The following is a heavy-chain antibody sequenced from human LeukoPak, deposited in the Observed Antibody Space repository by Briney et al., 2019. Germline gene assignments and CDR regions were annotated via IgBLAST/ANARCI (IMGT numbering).Heavy chain of an antibody. CDR3: ARALGYCSGGSCTRGYNWFDP. V-gene: IGHV4-39*01. CDR1: GGSISSSDYY. Sequence: SETLSLTCTVSGGSISSSDYYWGWIRQPPGKGLGWLGSIYYGGSTYYNPSLKGRVTISVDTSMNQFSLKLSFVTTADTAVYYCARALGYCSGGSCTRGYNWFDPWGQGTLVTVPS. CDR2: IYYGGST. J-gene: IGHJ5*02. D-gene: IGHD2-15*01.